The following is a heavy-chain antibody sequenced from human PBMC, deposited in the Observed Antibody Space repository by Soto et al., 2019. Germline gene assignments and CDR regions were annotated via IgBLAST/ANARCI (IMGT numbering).Heavy chain of an antibody. D-gene: IGHD1-1*01. CDR1: CGSISIYY. CDR2: IYYSGST. J-gene: IGHJ4*02. CDR3: ARRYGYSFDY. V-gene: IGHV4-59*08. Sequence: SQTLCLTCTVSCGSISIYYCSWIRQPPGKGLEWIGYIYYSGSTNYNPSLNSRGTISVDTSKNQFSLKLSSVTAEDTAVYYCARRYGYSFDYWGQGTLVTVSS.